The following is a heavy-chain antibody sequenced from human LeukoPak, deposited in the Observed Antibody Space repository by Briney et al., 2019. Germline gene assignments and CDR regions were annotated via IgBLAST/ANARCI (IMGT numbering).Heavy chain of an antibody. J-gene: IGHJ6*03. CDR3: ARDAPSGSYYDYYYYYMDV. Sequence: PSETLSLTCTVSGGSISSGSYYWSWIRQPAGKGLEWIGRIYTSGSTNYNPSLKSRVTISVDTSKNQFSLKLSSVTAADTAVYYCARDAPSGSYYDYYYYYMDVWGKGTTVTVSS. CDR1: GGSISSGSYY. V-gene: IGHV4-61*02. CDR2: IYTSGST. D-gene: IGHD1-26*01.